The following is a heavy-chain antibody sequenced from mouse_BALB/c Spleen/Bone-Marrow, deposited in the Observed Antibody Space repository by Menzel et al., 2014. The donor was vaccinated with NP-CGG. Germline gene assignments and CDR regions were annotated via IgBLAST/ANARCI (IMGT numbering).Heavy chain of an antibody. CDR3: ARSGKVRNAMDY. CDR2: ISSYYGDA. D-gene: IGHD2-14*01. V-gene: IGHV1-67*01. CDR1: GYTFTDYA. Sequence: QVLVKQSGAELVRPGVSVKISCKGSGYTFTDYAVHWVKQSHTKSLEWIGLISSYYGDATYNQKFKGKATMTVDKSSSTAFLELARLTSEDSAIYYCARSGKVRNAMDYWGQGTSVTVSS. J-gene: IGHJ4*01.